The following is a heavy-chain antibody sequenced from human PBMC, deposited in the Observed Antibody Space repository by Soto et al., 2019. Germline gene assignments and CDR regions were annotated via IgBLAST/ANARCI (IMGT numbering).Heavy chain of an antibody. D-gene: IGHD3-3*01. Sequence: GGSLRLSCAASGFTFSSYWMSWVRQAPGKGLEWVANIKQDGSEKYYVDSVKGRFTISRDNAKNSLYLQMNSLRAEDTAVYYCARAAKTYYDFWSGYQSKYYDYYYLDVWGKGTTVTVSS. CDR3: ARAAKTYYDFWSGYQSKYYDYYYLDV. CDR1: GFTFSSYW. CDR2: IKQDGSEK. J-gene: IGHJ6*03. V-gene: IGHV3-7*01.